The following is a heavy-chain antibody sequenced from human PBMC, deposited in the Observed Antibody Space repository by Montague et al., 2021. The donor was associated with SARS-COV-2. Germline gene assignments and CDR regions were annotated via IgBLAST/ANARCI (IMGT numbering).Heavy chain of an antibody. D-gene: IGHD3-9*01. V-gene: IGHV3-33*05. CDR1: GFTFSSYG. CDR2: ISYDGSNK. J-gene: IGHJ6*02. CDR3: ARDLTYYDILTGYFAESPHYYYYYGMDV. Sequence: SLRLSCAASGFTFSSYGMHWVRRAPGKGLEWVPVISYDGSNKYYADSVKGRFTISRDNSKNTLYLQMNSLRAEDTAVYYCARDLTYYDILTGYFAESPHYYYYYGMDVWAKGPRSPSP.